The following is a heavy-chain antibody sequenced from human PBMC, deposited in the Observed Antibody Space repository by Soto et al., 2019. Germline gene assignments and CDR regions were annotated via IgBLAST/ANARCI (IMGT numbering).Heavy chain of an antibody. CDR2: IIPIPGTA. CDR1: GGTFRSYA. V-gene: IGHV1-69*01. Sequence: QVQLVQSGAEVKKPGSSVKVSCKASGGTFRSYAISWVRQAPGQGLEWMGGIIPIPGTANYAQKFQGRVTIAADESTSTAYMELSSLRSEDTAVYYCARSQGSSTSLEIYYYYYYGMDVWGQETTVTVSS. J-gene: IGHJ6*02. CDR3: ARSQGSSTSLEIYYYYYYGMDV. D-gene: IGHD2-2*01.